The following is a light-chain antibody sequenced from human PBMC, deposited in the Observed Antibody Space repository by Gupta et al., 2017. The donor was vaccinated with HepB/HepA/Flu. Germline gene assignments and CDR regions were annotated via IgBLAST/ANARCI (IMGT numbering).Light chain of an antibody. CDR3: AAWDDSLSGHVV. CDR2: RNN. V-gene: IGLV1-47*01. J-gene: IGLJ2*01. Sequence: QSVLTQPPSASGTSGPRVAISCSGSSSNIGSNYVYWYQQLPGTAPKLLIYRNNQRPSGVPDRFSGSKSGTSASLAISGLRSEDEADYYCAAWDDSLSGHVVFGGGTKLTVL. CDR1: SSNIGSNY.